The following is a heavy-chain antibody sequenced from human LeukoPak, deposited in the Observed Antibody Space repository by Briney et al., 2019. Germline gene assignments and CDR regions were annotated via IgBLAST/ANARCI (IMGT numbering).Heavy chain of an antibody. CDR1: GGSISSYY. Sequence: SETLSLTCTVSGGSISSYYWSWIRQPPGKGLEWIGYIYYTGSTKYIASLKSRVTISVDTSKNQFSLKVSSVTAADTAVYYCARLRPSIGAAGTFDYWGQGTLVTACS. CDR2: IYYTGST. V-gene: IGHV4-59*08. CDR3: ARLRPSIGAAGTFDY. D-gene: IGHD6-13*01. J-gene: IGHJ4*02.